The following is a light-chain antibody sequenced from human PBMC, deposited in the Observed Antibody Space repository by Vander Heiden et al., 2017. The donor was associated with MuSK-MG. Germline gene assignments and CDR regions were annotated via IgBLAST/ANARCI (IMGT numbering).Light chain of an antibody. CDR2: DAS. CDR3: QQYNNWPQK. V-gene: IGKV3-15*01. J-gene: IGKJ2*01. Sequence: DTVMTQCSGTLSVHPGQRGTLYCRASESVGSNLAWYQHKPGQAPRLLMYDASTRATGIPARFSGSGFGTEVTLTISSLQSEDFAFYYCQQYNNWPQKFGQGTKLEFK. CDR1: ESVGSN.